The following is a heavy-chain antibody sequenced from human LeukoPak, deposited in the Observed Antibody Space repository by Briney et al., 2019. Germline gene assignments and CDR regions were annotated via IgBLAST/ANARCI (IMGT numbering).Heavy chain of an antibody. CDR2: INHSGGT. Sequence: SETLSLTCAVYGGSFSGYYWSWIRQPPGKGLEWIGQINHSGGTNYNPSLRSRVTISVDTSKNQSSLKLSSVTAADTAVYYCAVNVVVPAALPWYGMDVWGQGTTVTVSS. J-gene: IGHJ6*02. CDR1: GGSFSGYY. D-gene: IGHD2-2*01. CDR3: AVNVVVPAALPWYGMDV. V-gene: IGHV4-34*01.